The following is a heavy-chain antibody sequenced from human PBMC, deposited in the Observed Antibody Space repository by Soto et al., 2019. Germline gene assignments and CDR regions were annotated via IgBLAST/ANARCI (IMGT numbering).Heavy chain of an antibody. CDR3: AKNYYMDV. J-gene: IGHJ6*03. V-gene: IGHV3-23*01. Sequence: GGSLRLSCAASGFPFSSYAMSWVRQAPGKGLQWVSSIGRGGSTYYADSVKGRFTISGDNSKNMLYLQMNSLRVDDTAVYYCAKNYYMDVWGKGTTVTVSS. CDR1: GFPFSSYA. CDR2: IGRGGST.